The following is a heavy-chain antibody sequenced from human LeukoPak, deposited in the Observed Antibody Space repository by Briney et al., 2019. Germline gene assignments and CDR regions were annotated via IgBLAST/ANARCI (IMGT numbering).Heavy chain of an antibody. CDR2: IYTSGST. V-gene: IGHV4-4*07. CDR1: GGSISSYY. Sequence: SETLSLTCTVSGGSISSYYWSWIRQPAGKGLERIGRIYTSGSTNYNPSLKSRVTMSVDTSKNQFSLKLSSVTPEDTAVYYCTRDVEFGFGGMDVWGKGTTVTISS. CDR3: TRDVEFGFGGMDV. J-gene: IGHJ6*04. D-gene: IGHD3-10*01.